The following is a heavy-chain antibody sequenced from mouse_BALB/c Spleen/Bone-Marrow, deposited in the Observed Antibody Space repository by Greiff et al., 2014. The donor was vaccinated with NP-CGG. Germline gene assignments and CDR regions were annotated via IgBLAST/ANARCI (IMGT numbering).Heavy chain of an antibody. CDR1: GFNIKDTY. CDR3: ARGGYYGYDVGY. Sequence: EVQLVESGAEVVKPGASVKLSWAASGFNIKDTYIRWVKQRPEQGLEWIGRIDPANGYTKYDPRFRDKATITADTSSNTAYLNLSNLTSEGTAVYYCARGGYYGYDVGYWGQGTTLTVSS. CDR2: IDPANGYT. J-gene: IGHJ2*01. V-gene: IGHV14-3*02. D-gene: IGHD2-2*01.